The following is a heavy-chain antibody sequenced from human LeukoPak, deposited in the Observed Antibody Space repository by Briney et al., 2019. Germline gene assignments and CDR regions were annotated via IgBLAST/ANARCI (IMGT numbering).Heavy chain of an antibody. J-gene: IGHJ2*01. CDR1: GFTFSSYD. V-gene: IGHV4-59*01. CDR3: ARRLPPPWCFDL. Sequence: GSLRLSCAVSGFTFSSYDMSWIRQPPGKGLEWIGYIYYSGSTNYNPSLKSRVTISIDTSKNQFSLKLSSVTAADTVVYYCARRLPPPWCFDLWGRGTLVTVSS. CDR2: IYYSGST.